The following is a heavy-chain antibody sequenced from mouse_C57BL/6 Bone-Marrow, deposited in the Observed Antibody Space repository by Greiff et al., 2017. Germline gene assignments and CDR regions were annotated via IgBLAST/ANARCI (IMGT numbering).Heavy chain of an antibody. Sequence: QVQLKESGAELAKPGASVKLSCKASGYTFTSSWMHWVKQRPGQGLEWIGYINPSSGYTKYNQKFKDKATVTADKSSSTAYMQLSSLTYEDSAFYYCARVLFDYWGQGTTLTVSS. V-gene: IGHV1-7*01. J-gene: IGHJ2*01. CDR1: GYTFTSSW. CDR3: ARVLFDY. CDR2: INPSSGYT.